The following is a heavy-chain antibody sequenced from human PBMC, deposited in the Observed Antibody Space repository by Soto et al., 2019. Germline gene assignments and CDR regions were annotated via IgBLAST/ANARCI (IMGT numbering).Heavy chain of an antibody. J-gene: IGHJ3*02. V-gene: IGHV1-18*01. Sequence: ASVKVSCKASGYTFTSYGISWARQAPGQGLEWMGWISAYNGNTNYAQKLQGRVTMTTDTSTSTAYMELRSLRSDDTAVYYCARDYYDSSGYYYVGAFDIWGQGTMVTVSS. CDR1: GYTFTSYG. CDR3: ARDYYDSSGYYYVGAFDI. D-gene: IGHD3-22*01. CDR2: ISAYNGNT.